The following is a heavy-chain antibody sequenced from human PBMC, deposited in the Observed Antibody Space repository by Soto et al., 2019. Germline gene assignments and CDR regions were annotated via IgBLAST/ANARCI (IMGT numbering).Heavy chain of an antibody. Sequence: QVQLVQSGVELKKPGASVKVSCKASGYTFSNYIVTWVRQAPGQGLEWMGWISAYNGNTNYAQRFQDKITMTTDTSTSTIYMELRSLTSDDTAVYFCAQGRDPWGSDHYFDYWGQGTLVTVSS. CDR3: AQGRDPWGSDHYFDY. CDR2: ISAYNGNT. CDR1: GYTFSNYI. J-gene: IGHJ4*02. D-gene: IGHD3-16*02. V-gene: IGHV1-18*04.